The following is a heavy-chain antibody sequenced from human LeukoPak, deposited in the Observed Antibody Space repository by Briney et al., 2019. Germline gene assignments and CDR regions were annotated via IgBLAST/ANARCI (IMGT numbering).Heavy chain of an antibody. V-gene: IGHV3-23*01. J-gene: IGHJ6*03. Sequence: GGSLRLSCAASGFTFSSYAMSWVRQAPGKGLEWVSAISGSGGSTYYADSVKGRFTISRDNSKNTLYLQMNSLRAEDTAVYYCAKGRYSSSWYPGYYYYMDVWGKGTTVTVSS. D-gene: IGHD6-13*01. CDR2: ISGSGGST. CDR3: AKGRYSSSWYPGYYYYMDV. CDR1: GFTFSSYA.